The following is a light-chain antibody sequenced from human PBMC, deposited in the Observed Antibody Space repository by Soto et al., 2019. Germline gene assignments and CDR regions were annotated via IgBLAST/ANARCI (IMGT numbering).Light chain of an antibody. CDR3: ATWDDSLDGHVV. J-gene: IGLJ2*01. V-gene: IGLV1-44*01. CDR1: SSNIGTKT. CDR2: STT. Sequence: QSVLTQPPSTSGTPGQRVTISCSGSSSNIGTKTVNWYHQLLGAPPRLLIYSTTYRPSGIPDRFSGSKSGTSASLAISGLQPDDEGDYYCATWDDSLDGHVVFGGGTKLTVL.